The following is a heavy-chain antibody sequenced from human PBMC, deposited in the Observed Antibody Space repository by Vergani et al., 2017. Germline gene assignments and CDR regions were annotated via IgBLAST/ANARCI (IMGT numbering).Heavy chain of an antibody. Sequence: QVQLQESGPGLVKPSQTLSLTCTVSGGSISSGGYYWSWIRQHPGKGLEWIGYIYYSGITNYNPSLKSRVTISVDTSKNQFSLKLSSVTAADTAVYYCARARSWLLAYNWFDPWGQGTLVTVSS. V-gene: IGHV4-31*03. CDR3: ARARSWLLAYNWFDP. CDR2: IYYSGIT. J-gene: IGHJ5*02. D-gene: IGHD3-3*01. CDR1: GGSISSGGYY.